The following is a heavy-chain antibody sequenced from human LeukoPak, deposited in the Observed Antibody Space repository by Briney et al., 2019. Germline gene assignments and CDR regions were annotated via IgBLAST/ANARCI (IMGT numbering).Heavy chain of an antibody. CDR3: AKGLRWFGDFYFNFFDY. Sequence: PGRSLRLSCAASGLTFSSYGMHWVRQAPGKGLEWVAFISYDGGKRFFGESVKGRFTIARDNSENTVSLQMNTLKTEDTAVYYCAKGLRWFGDFYFNFFDYWGQGILVTVSS. D-gene: IGHD3-10*01. V-gene: IGHV3-30*18. J-gene: IGHJ4*02. CDR2: ISYDGGKR. CDR1: GLTFSSYG.